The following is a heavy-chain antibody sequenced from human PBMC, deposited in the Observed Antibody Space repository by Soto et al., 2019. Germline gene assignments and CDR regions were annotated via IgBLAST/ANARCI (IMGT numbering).Heavy chain of an antibody. CDR1: GFTFSSYS. Sequence: EVQLVESGGGLVKPGGSLRLSCAASGFTFSSYSMNWVRQDPGKGLEWVSSISSSRSYIYYADSVMGRVTISRDNAKNSSDLQMNSLRAEDTAVYYCARDQGAAAGFYWGQGTLVTVSS. CDR3: ARDQGAAAGFY. J-gene: IGHJ4*02. V-gene: IGHV3-21*01. CDR2: ISSSRSYI. D-gene: IGHD6-13*01.